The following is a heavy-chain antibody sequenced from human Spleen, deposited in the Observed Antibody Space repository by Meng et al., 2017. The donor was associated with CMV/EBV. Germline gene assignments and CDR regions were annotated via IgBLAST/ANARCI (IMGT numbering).Heavy chain of an antibody. CDR1: GFTFDDYA. J-gene: IGHJ4*02. Sequence: SLKISCAASGFTFDDYAMHWVRQAPGKGLEWVSGISWNSGSIGYADTVKGRFTISRDNAKNSLYLQMNSLRAEDTTLYYCAKDIRAYDILTGYYNYWGQGTLVTVS. V-gene: IGHV3-9*01. D-gene: IGHD3-9*01. CDR3: AKDIRAYDILTGYYNY. CDR2: ISWNSGSI.